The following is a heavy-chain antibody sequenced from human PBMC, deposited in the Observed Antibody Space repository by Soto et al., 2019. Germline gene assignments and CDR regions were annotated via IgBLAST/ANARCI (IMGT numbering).Heavy chain of an antibody. J-gene: IGHJ4*02. D-gene: IGHD4-4*01. CDR2: IYYSGST. V-gene: IGHV4-39*01. Sequence: SETLSLTCTVSGGSISSSSYYWGWIRQPPGKGLEWIGSIYYSGSTYYNPSLKSRVTISVDTSKNQFSLKLSSVTAADTAVYYCARRAVTAYFDYWGQGTLVTVSS. CDR1: GGSISSSSYY. CDR3: ARRAVTAYFDY.